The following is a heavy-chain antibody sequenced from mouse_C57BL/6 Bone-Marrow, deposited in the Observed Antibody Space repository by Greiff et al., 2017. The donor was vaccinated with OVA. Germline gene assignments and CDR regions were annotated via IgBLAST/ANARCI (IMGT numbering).Heavy chain of an antibody. D-gene: IGHD1-1*01. CDR1: GYSITSGYY. Sequence: EVKLMESGPGLVKPSQSLSLTCSVTGYSITSGYYWNWIRQFPGNKLEWMGYISYDGSNNYNPSLKNRISITRDTSKNQFFLKLNSVTTEDTATYYCARRAYGSSFYFDYWGQGTTLTVSS. CDR3: ARRAYGSSFYFDY. CDR2: ISYDGSN. J-gene: IGHJ2*01. V-gene: IGHV3-6*01.